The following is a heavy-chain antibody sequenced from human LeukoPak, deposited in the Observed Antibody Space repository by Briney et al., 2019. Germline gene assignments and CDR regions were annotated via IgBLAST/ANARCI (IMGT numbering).Heavy chain of an antibody. V-gene: IGHV4-59*01. CDR2: IYYSGST. CDR3: ARAVKYYYDRSDEYFDY. J-gene: IGHJ4*02. D-gene: IGHD3-22*01. CDR1: GGSISSYY. Sequence: SSVTLSLTCTVSGGSISSYYWSWIRQPPGKGLEWIGYIYYSGSTNYNPSLKSRVTISVDTSKNQFSLKLRSVTAAATAVYYCARAVKYYYDRSDEYFDYWGQGTLVTVSS.